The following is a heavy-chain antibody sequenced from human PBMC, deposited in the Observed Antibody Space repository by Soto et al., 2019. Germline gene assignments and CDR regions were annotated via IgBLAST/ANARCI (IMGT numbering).Heavy chain of an antibody. CDR1: GGSISSSSYY. V-gene: IGHV4-39*01. D-gene: IGHD6-13*01. J-gene: IGHJ4*02. CDR3: ASGGSSSWYGY. CDR2: IYYSGST. Sequence: QLQLQESGPGLVKPSETLSLTCTVSGGSISSSSYYWGWIRQPPGKGLEWIGSIYYSGSTYYNPSLKSLGTITVDTSTNHFSLKLSSVTAADTAVYYFASGGSSSWYGYWGQGTLVTVAS.